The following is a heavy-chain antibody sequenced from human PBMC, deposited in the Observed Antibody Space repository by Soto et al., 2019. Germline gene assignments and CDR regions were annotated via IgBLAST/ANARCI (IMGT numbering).Heavy chain of an antibody. CDR2: ISYDGSNK. J-gene: IGHJ6*02. Sequence: GGSLRLSCAASGFTFSSYGMHWVRQAAGKGLEWVAVISYDGSNKYYADSVKGRFTISRDNSKNTLYLQMNSLRAEDTAVYYCAKDSGITIFGVVPKTYYCGMDVWGQGTTVTVSS. V-gene: IGHV3-30*18. CDR1: GFTFSSYG. CDR3: AKDSGITIFGVVPKTYYCGMDV. D-gene: IGHD3-3*01.